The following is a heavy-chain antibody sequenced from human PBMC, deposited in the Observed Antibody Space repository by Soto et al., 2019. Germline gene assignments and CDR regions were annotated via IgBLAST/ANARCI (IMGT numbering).Heavy chain of an antibody. CDR2: ISSSSSYI. V-gene: IGHV3-21*01. CDR1: GFTFSSYS. CDR3: ARDQPGYSYGYGLGY. D-gene: IGHD5-18*01. J-gene: IGHJ4*02. Sequence: EVQLVESGGGLVKPGGSLRLSCAASGFTFSSYSMNWVRQAPGKGLEWVSSISSSSSYIYYADSVKGRFTISRDNAKNSLYLQMNRRRAEDTAVYYCARDQPGYSYGYGLGYWGQGTLVTVSS.